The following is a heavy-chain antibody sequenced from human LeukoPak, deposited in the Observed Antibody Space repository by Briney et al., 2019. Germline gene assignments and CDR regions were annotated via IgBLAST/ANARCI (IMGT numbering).Heavy chain of an antibody. CDR1: GYTFTSYG. CDR3: AREYGSGSSPFDY. CDR2: ISAYKVNT. Sequence: GASVKVSCKASGYTFTSYGISWVRHAPGQGLDWRGWISAYKVNTNYAQKLQGRVTMTPDTSPRTGYMELRSLRSDDTAVYYCAREYGSGSSPFDYWGQGTLVTVSS. D-gene: IGHD3-10*01. V-gene: IGHV1-18*04. J-gene: IGHJ4*02.